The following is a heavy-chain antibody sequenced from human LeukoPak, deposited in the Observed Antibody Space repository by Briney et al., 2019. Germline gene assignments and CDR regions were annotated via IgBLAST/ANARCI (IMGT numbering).Heavy chain of an antibody. J-gene: IGHJ4*02. CDR1: GGSFSGYY. CDR2: INHSGST. CDR3: ARDPPGRGDY. Sequence: PSETLSLTCAVYGGSFSGYYWSWIRQPPGKGLEWIGEINHSGSTNYNPSLKSRVTISVDTSKNQFSLKLSSVTAADTAVYYCARDPPGRGDYWGQGTLVTVSS. D-gene: IGHD3-10*01. V-gene: IGHV4-34*01.